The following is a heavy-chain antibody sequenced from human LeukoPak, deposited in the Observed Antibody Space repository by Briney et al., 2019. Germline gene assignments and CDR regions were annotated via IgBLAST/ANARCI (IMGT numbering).Heavy chain of an antibody. D-gene: IGHD3-10*01. CDR1: GYTFTSYY. J-gene: IGHJ4*02. Sequence: GASVKVSCKASGYTFTSYYMHWVRQAPGQGLEWMGRIIPILGIANYAQKFQGRVTITADKSTSTAYMELSSLRSEDTAVYYCARDRGVSSGIQLLSWGQGTLVTVSS. CDR3: ARDRGVSSGIQLLS. CDR2: IIPILGIA. V-gene: IGHV1-69*04.